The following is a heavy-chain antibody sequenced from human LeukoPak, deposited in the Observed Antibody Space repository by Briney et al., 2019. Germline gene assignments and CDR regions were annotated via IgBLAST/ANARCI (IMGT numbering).Heavy chain of an antibody. V-gene: IGHV1-2*02. J-gene: IGHJ4*01. Sequence: ASVKLSCKASGSTFTVYYIHWVRKVPGQGLEWMGWINPNSGGTNYAQKFQGRVTMTRDTSISTAYMELSRLRSDDTAVYYCARVLEMATISNYFDYWGQEPWSPSPQ. CDR2: INPNSGGT. D-gene: IGHD5-24*01. CDR1: GSTFTVYY. CDR3: ARVLEMATISNYFDY.